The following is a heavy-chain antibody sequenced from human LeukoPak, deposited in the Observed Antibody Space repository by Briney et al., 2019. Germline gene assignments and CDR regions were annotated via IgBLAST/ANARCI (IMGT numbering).Heavy chain of an antibody. Sequence: GGSLRLSCAASEFIFSNYDMYWVRQAPGKGLEWLSYISSSGSTIYYADSVKGRFTISRDNAKNSLYLQMNSLRAEDTAVYYCARARGAFCGGDCYSESYYFAYWGQGTLVTVSS. J-gene: IGHJ4*02. CDR3: ARARGAFCGGDCYSESYYFAY. D-gene: IGHD2-21*02. CDR1: EFIFSNYD. V-gene: IGHV3-48*03. CDR2: ISSSGSTI.